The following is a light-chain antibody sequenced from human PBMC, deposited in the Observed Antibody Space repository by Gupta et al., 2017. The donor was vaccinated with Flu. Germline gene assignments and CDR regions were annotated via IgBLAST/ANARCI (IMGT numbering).Light chain of an antibody. Sequence: DIVMTQSPDSLAVSLGERATINCKSSQSVLYSSNNQNYLAWYQQKPGQPPKVLIYWASTRESGVPDRFSGSGSETDFTLTISSLQAEDVAVYYCQQYYSTPKTFGQGTKLEIK. CDR3: QQYYSTPKT. J-gene: IGKJ2*01. CDR1: QSVLYSSNNQNY. V-gene: IGKV4-1*01. CDR2: WAS.